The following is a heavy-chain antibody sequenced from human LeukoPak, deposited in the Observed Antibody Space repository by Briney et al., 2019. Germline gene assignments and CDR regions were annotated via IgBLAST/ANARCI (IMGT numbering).Heavy chain of an antibody. D-gene: IGHD5-18*01. J-gene: IGHJ6*02. V-gene: IGHV3-23*01. CDR3: AKDRIQLRAPLDV. CDR2: ISGSGGST. Sequence: PGGSLRLSCAASGFTFSSYAMSWVRQAPGKGLEWVSAISGSGGSTYYADSVKGRFTISRDNSKNTLYLQMNRLRAEDTAVYYCAKDRIQLRAPLDVWGQGTTVTVSS. CDR1: GFTFSSYA.